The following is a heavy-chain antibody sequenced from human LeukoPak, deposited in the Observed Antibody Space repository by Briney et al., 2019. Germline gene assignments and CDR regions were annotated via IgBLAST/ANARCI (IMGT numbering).Heavy chain of an antibody. Sequence: GGSLRLSCAASGFTFSTYVMSWVRQAPGKGLEWVSAISGSGGSTYYADSVKGRFTISRDNSKNTLYLQMNSLRAEDTAVYYCAKLNVATHFDCWGQGTLVTVSS. CDR2: ISGSGGST. J-gene: IGHJ4*02. V-gene: IGHV3-23*01. CDR1: GFTFSTYV. CDR3: AKLNVATHFDC. D-gene: IGHD5-12*01.